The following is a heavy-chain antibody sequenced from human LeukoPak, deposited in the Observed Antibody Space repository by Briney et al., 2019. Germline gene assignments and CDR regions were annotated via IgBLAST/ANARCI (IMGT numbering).Heavy chain of an antibody. CDR2: FFYDGSVQ. V-gene: IGHV3-30*02. CDR1: GFTVSGSG. CDR3: AKVPSSCSGGSCYLFDY. J-gene: IGHJ4*02. Sequence: GGSLRLSCAASGFTVSGSGMHWVRQAPGKGLEWVAFFFYDGSVQLYTESVRGRFTISRDTSKNTLYLQMNSLRAEDTAVYYCAKVPSSCSGGSCYLFDYWGQGTLVTVSS. D-gene: IGHD2-15*01.